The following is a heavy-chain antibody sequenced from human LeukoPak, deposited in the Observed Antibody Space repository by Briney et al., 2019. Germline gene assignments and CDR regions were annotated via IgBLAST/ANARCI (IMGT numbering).Heavy chain of an antibody. D-gene: IGHD1-26*01. CDR2: ILDNGTT. J-gene: IGHJ4*02. V-gene: IGHV3-53*01. Sequence: GGSLRLSCAVSGFSVSSTYMTWVRQAPGKGLQWVSVILDNGTTTYADSGKVRFSISTHNPKNTVYLQLNALRVDDTAVYYCVRDKGVGRTERFDSWGPGTLVTVSS. CDR1: GFSVSSTY. CDR3: VRDKGVGRTERFDS.